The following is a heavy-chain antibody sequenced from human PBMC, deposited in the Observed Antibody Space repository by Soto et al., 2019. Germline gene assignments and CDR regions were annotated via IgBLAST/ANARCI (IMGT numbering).Heavy chain of an antibody. V-gene: IGHV3-9*01. Sequence: EVQLVESGGGLVQPGRSLRLSCAASGFTFDGYAMHWVRQAPGKGLEWVSGISWDSGSIGYADSVKGRFTISRDNAKNSVYLHKNSLRAEDGALYYCTADGQGHSWGQGTLVVVSS. J-gene: IGHJ4*02. CDR3: TADGQGHS. CDR2: ISWDSGSI. CDR1: GFTFDGYA. D-gene: IGHD6-25*01.